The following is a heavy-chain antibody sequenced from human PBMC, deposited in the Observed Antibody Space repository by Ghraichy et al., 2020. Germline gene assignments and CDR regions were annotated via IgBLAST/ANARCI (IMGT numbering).Heavy chain of an antibody. CDR2: IDHSVST. Sequence: SETLSLTCAVYGGSFSGYYWTWIRQPPGKGLECIGEIDHSVSTNHNPSLRSRVTISIDTSKKQFSPKLSYVTAADTAVYYCARATIRDGMDVWGQGTTVTVSS. CDR3: ARATIRDGMDV. D-gene: IGHD5-12*01. V-gene: IGHV4-34*01. CDR1: GGSFSGYY. J-gene: IGHJ6*02.